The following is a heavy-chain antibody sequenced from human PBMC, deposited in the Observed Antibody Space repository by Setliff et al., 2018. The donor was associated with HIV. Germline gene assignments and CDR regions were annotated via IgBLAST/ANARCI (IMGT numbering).Heavy chain of an antibody. D-gene: IGHD7-27*01. V-gene: IGHV4-59*11. CDR3: ARRDTSTGVDP. J-gene: IGHJ5*02. CDR2: VSYSESA. Sequence: SETLSLTCTVSGGSITSHYWAWIRQPPGRRLEWIGYVSYSESATYNPSLKSRVTMSLDTSKNQFSLRLSSVTTADTAIYYCARRDTSTGVDPWGQGALVTVSS. CDR1: GGSITSHY.